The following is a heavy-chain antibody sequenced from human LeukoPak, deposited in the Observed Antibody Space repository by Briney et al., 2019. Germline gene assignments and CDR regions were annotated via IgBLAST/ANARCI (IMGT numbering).Heavy chain of an antibody. CDR1: GTSVNTYY. Sequence: SETLSLACTVSGTSVNTYYWSWIRQPPGKALGWIGFVHYSGGTSYTPSLRGRVTISLDTSKNQFSLRLTSVTAADTAVYYCAKQSWSLFDPCGQGTLVTVSS. J-gene: IGHJ5*02. CDR2: VHYSGGT. V-gene: IGHV4-59*08. D-gene: IGHD6-13*01. CDR3: AKQSWSLFDP.